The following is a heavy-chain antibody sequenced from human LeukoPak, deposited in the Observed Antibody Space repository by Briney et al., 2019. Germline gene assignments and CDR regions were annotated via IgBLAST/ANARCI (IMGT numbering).Heavy chain of an antibody. CDR1: GFTFSSYA. CDR2: ISGSGGST. D-gene: IGHD6-13*01. J-gene: IGHJ6*02. CDR3: AKDPNPGIAAAGTSSSRDYYGMDV. V-gene: IGHV3-23*01. Sequence: GGSLRLSCAASGFTFSSYAMSWVRQAPGKGLEWVSAISGSGGSTYYADSVKGRFTISRDNPKNTLYLQMNSLRAEDTAVYYCAKDPNPGIAAAGTSSSRDYYGMDVWGQGTTVTVSS.